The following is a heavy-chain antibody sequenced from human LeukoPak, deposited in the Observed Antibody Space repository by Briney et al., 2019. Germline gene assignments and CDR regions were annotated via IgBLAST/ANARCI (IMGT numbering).Heavy chain of an antibody. CDR3: ARESRITMVRGVMSVFDI. J-gene: IGHJ3*02. CDR2: IIPIFGTA. V-gene: IGHV1-69*13. CDR1: GGTFSRYA. Sequence: SVKVSCKASGGTFSRYAISWVRQAPGQGLEWMGGIIPIFGTANYAQKFQGRVTITADESTSTAYMELSSLRSEDTAVYYCARESRITMVRGVMSVFDIWGQGTMVTVSS. D-gene: IGHD3-10*01.